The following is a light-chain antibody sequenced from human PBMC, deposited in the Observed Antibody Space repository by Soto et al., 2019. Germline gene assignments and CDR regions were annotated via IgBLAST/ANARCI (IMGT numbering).Light chain of an antibody. CDR1: SSDVGGYNY. Sequence: QSALTQPASVSGSPGQSITISCTGTSSDVGGYNYVSWYQQHPGKAPKLMIYDVTKRPSGVSDRFSGSKSGNTASLTISGLLAEDEADYHCSSYTGSSTYVFGTGTKLTVL. J-gene: IGLJ1*01. CDR2: DVT. CDR3: SSYTGSSTYV. V-gene: IGLV2-14*01.